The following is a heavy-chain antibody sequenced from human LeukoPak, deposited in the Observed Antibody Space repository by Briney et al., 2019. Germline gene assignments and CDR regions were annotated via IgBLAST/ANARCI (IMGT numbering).Heavy chain of an antibody. Sequence: GGSLRLSCAASGFTFSSYAMSWVRQAPGKGLEWVSAISGSGGSTYYADSVKGRFTISRDNSKNTLYLQMNSLRAEDTAVYYCAKGFYDFWSGRPDYWGQGTLVTVSS. J-gene: IGHJ4*02. V-gene: IGHV3-23*01. CDR2: ISGSGGST. CDR1: GFTFSSYA. D-gene: IGHD3-3*01. CDR3: AKGFYDFWSGRPDY.